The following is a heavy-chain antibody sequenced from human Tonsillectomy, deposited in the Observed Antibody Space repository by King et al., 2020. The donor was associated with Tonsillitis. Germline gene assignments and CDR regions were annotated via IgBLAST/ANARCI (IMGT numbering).Heavy chain of an antibody. CDR2: IIPIFGST. CDR3: ARDGARAFCGGDCLGAVAFDI. V-gene: IGHV1-69*01. CDR1: GGTFSSYA. Sequence: VQLVQSGVEVKKPGSSVKVSCKVSGGTFSSYAISWVRQAPGQGLEWMGVIIPIFGSTNYAQKFQGRVTINADESTSTAYMEVTSLRSEDTAVYYCARDGARAFCGGDCLGAVAFDIWGQGTMVTVSS. J-gene: IGHJ3*02. D-gene: IGHD2-21*02.